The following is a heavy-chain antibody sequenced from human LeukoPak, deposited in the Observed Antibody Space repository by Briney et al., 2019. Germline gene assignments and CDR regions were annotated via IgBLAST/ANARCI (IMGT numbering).Heavy chain of an antibody. D-gene: IGHD6-13*01. Sequence: GRSLRLSCAASGFTFSSYAMNWVRQAPGKGLEWVSAISGGGGTTYYADSVKGRFTISGDNSKNTLFLQMNSLRAEDTAVYYCAKAWGAAGTFDSWGQGTLVTVSS. V-gene: IGHV3-23*01. CDR3: AKAWGAAGTFDS. J-gene: IGHJ4*02. CDR2: ISGGGGTT. CDR1: GFTFSSYA.